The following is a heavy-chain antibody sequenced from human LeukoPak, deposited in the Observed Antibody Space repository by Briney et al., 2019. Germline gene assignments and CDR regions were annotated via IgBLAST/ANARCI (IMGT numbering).Heavy chain of an antibody. CDR3: AKGLYDFWSGYYYMDV. V-gene: IGHV3-23*01. J-gene: IGHJ6*03. Sequence: PGGSLRLSCAASGFTFSSYAMSWVRQAPGKGLEWVSAISGSGGSTYYADSVKGRFTISRDNSKNTLYLQMNSLRAEDTAVYYCAKGLYDFWSGYYYMDVWGKGTTVTVSS. CDR1: GFTFSSYA. D-gene: IGHD3-3*01. CDR2: ISGSGGST.